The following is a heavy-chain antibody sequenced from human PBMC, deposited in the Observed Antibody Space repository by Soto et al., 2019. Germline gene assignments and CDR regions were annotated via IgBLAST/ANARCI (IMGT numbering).Heavy chain of an antibody. CDR1: GFTFSNYD. D-gene: IGHD2-15*01. Sequence: EVQLLESGGGLAQPGGSLRLSCAASGFTFSNYDMNWVRQAPGKGLEWVSAISGSGYTTYYADSVKGRFTISRDNSKSTLYLQVGSLRAEDTAVYYCARGIRRGGGCYLEPLDYWGQGTLVAVSS. V-gene: IGHV3-23*01. CDR2: ISGSGYTT. J-gene: IGHJ4*02. CDR3: ARGIRRGGGCYLEPLDY.